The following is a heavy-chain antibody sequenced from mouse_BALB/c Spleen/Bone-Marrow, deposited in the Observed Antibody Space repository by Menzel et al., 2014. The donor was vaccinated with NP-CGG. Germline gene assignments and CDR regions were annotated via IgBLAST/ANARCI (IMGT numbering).Heavy chain of an antibody. Sequence: QVQLQQSGPELVRPGVSVKLSCKGSGYTFTAYAMHWVKQSHAKSLEWIGLIGTYSGNTHYNQNFKGKATMTVDKSSSTAYMELARLTSEDSAIYYCARNFYGSSYFDYWGQGTTLTVSS. CDR1: GYTFTAYA. CDR3: ARNFYGSSYFDY. CDR2: IGTYSGNT. D-gene: IGHD1-1*01. J-gene: IGHJ2*01. V-gene: IGHV1-67*01.